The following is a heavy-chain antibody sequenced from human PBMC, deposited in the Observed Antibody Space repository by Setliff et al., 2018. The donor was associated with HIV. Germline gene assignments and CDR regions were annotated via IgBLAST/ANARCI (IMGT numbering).Heavy chain of an antibody. CDR3: VREARGGYFDY. CDR1: GYTHTELS. J-gene: IGHJ4*02. D-gene: IGHD2-15*01. CDR2: FDPEDVET. Sequence: GASVKVSCKVSGYTHTELSIHWVRQAPGKGLEWMGGFDPEDVETVYAQKFQGRVTMTEDTSTDTAYMELSSLTSEDTAMYYCVREARGGYFDYWGQGTLVTVSS. V-gene: IGHV1-24*01.